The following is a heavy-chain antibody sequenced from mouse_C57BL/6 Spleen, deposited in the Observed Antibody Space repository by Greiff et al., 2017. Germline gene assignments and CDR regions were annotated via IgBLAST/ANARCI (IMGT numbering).Heavy chain of an antibody. D-gene: IGHD1-1*01. CDR1: GYTFTSYW. CDR3: ARGSYYGSSPWFAY. J-gene: IGHJ3*01. V-gene: IGHV1-64*01. CDR2: IHPNSGST. Sequence: VQLQQPGAELVKPGASVKLSCKASGYTFTSYWMHWVKQRPGQGLEWIGMIHPNSGSTNYNEKFKSKATLTVDKSSSTAYMQLSSLTSEDSAVYYCARGSYYGSSPWFAYWGQGTLVTVSA.